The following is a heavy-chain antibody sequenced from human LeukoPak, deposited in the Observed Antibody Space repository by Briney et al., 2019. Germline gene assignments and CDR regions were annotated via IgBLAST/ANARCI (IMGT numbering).Heavy chain of an antibody. CDR2: IKGDGSAA. D-gene: IGHD3/OR15-3a*01. Sequence: QPGGSLRLSCAASGFTFRSYWMHWVRQAPGKGRVWVSRIKGDGSAASYADSVKGRFTISRENAKNTLYLQMNSLRVEDMAVYYCARSDSLDPWGQGALVTVSS. J-gene: IGHJ5*02. CDR1: GFTFRSYW. CDR3: ARSDSLDP. V-gene: IGHV3-74*01.